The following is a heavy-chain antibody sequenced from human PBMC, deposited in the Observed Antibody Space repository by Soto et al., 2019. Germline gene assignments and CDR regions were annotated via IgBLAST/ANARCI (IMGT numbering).Heavy chain of an antibody. CDR2: IYYNGNT. CDR1: GSSISSYY. V-gene: IGHV4-59*01. Sequence: SETLSLTCTVSGSSISSYYWSWIRQPPGKGLEWIGYIYYNGNTNSNPSLKSQVTNSIDTSKNQFSLKLSSVTAADTAVYYCARGNTYNSGSGTYYFDYWGQGALVTVSS. CDR3: ARGNTYNSGSGTYYFDY. D-gene: IGHD3-10*01. J-gene: IGHJ4*02.